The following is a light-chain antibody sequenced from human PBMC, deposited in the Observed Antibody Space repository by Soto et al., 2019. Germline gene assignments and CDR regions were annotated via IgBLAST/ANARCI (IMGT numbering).Light chain of an antibody. CDR2: GNS. CDR3: QSYDSSLSALYV. J-gene: IGLJ1*01. Sequence: QSVLTQPPSVSGAPGQRVTISCTGSSSNIGAGYEVHWYQQLPGTAPKLLIYGNSNRPSGVPDRFSGPKSGTSASLAITGLRAEDEADYYCQSYDSSLSALYVFGTGTKVTVL. CDR1: SSNIGAGYE. V-gene: IGLV1-40*01.